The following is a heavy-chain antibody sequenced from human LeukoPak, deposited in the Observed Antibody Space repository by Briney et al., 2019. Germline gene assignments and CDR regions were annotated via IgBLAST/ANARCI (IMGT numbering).Heavy chain of an antibody. V-gene: IGHV1-8*03. CDR3: ARGLRYSGSYGVEIAFDI. D-gene: IGHD1-26*01. CDR2: MNPNSGNT. CDR1: GYTFTSYD. Sequence: ASVKVSCKASGYTFTSYDINWVRQATGQGLEWMGWMNPNSGNTGYAQKFQGRVTITRNPSISTAYMELSSLRSEDTAVYYCARGLRYSGSYGVEIAFDIWGQGTMVTVSS. J-gene: IGHJ3*02.